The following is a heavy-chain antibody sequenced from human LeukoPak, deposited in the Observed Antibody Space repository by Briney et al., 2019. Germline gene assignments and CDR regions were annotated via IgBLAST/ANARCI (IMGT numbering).Heavy chain of an antibody. V-gene: IGHV4-59*12. CDR1: GGSISSYY. CDR3: ARRGLVLLWFGELMGSNWFDP. CDR2: IYYSGST. D-gene: IGHD3-10*01. J-gene: IGHJ5*02. Sequence: SETLSLTCTVSGGSISSYYWSWIRQPPGKGLEWIGYIYYSGSTNYNPSLKSRVTISVDTSKNQFSLKLSSVTAADTAAYYCARRGLVLLWFGELMGSNWFDPWGQGTLVTVSS.